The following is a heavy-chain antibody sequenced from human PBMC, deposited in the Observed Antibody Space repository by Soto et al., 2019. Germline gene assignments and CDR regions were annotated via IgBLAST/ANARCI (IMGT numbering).Heavy chain of an antibody. CDR3: AHRVLRTVFGLVTTTAIYVDF. J-gene: IGHJ4*02. V-gene: IGHV2-5*02. D-gene: IGHD3-3*01. CDR2: IYWDDDK. Sequence: QITLNESGPTVVRPTETLTLTCRFSGFSLTTSGVGVGWVRQSPGKAPEWLALIYWDDDKRYSESLKSRLTITKDTSKNQVVLTVANLDPTDTATYYCAHRVLRTVFGLVTTTAIYVDFWGQGTPVAVSA. CDR1: GFSLTTSGVG.